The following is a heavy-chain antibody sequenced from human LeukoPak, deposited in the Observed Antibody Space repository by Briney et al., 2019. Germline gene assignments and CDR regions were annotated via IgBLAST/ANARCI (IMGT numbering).Heavy chain of an antibody. V-gene: IGHV3-23*01. J-gene: IGHJ4*02. CDR2: ISGSGHNT. CDR3: AKFGRTSIAVDLDH. Sequence: GGSLRLSCAAPGFTFSSYAMTWVRQAPGKGLEWVSTISGSGHNTYYADSVQGRFTISRDNSQNTLYLQMNSLRAEDTALYYCAKFGRTSIAVDLDHWGQGTLVTVSS. D-gene: IGHD6-19*01. CDR1: GFTFSSYA.